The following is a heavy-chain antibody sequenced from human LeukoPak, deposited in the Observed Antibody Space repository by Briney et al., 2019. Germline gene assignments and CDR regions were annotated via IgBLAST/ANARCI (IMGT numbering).Heavy chain of an antibody. V-gene: IGHV4-59*01. CDR2: IYYSGST. CDR3: ARAPRRGRYFDY. Sequence: SETLSLACTVSSGSFSSYYWSWIRQPPGKGLEWIGYIYYSGSTNYNPSLKSRVTISVDTSKNQFSLKLSSVTAADTAVYYCARAPRRGRYFDYWGQGTLVTVSS. CDR1: SGSFSSYY. J-gene: IGHJ4*02.